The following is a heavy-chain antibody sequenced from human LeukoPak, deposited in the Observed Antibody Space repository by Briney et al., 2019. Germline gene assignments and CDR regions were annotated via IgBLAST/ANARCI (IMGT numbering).Heavy chain of an antibody. V-gene: IGHV4-4*02. CDR3: ARDHQYSSSFYYYYYMDV. Sequence: SGTLSLTCAVSGGSISSSNWWSWVRQPPGKGLEWIGEIYHSGSTNYNPSLKSRVTISVDTSKNQFSLKLSSVTAADTAVYYCARDHQYSSSFYYYYYMDVWGKGTTVTVSS. CDR2: IYHSGST. D-gene: IGHD6-6*01. CDR1: GGSISSSNW. J-gene: IGHJ6*03.